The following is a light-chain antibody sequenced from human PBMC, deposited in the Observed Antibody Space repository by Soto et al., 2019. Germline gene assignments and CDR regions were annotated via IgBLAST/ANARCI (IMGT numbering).Light chain of an antibody. CDR2: EGN. CDR1: TNDFGNYNL. J-gene: IGLJ3*02. Sequence: QSALTQPASVSGSPGQSITLSCTGTTNDFGNYNLVSWYQHYPGRAPKLIMYEGNKQPSGVSDRFSGSKFGSAASLTISGLQAEDEADYYCSSYVGNSVFAFGGGTKLTVL. V-gene: IGLV2-23*03. CDR3: SSYVGNSVFA.